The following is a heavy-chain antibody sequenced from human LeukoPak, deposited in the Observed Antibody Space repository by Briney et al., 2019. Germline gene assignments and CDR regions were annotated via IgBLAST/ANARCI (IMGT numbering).Heavy chain of an antibody. J-gene: IGHJ4*02. CDR2: INHSGST. D-gene: IGHD3-10*01. CDR3: AVGEGRSDDY. V-gene: IGHV4-31*03. Sequence: SETLSLTCTVSGGSISSGGYYWSWIRQHPGKGLEWIGEINHSGSTNYNPSLKSRVTISVDTSKNQFSLKLSSVTAADTAVYYCAVGEGRSDDYWGQGTLVTVSS. CDR1: GGSISSGGYY.